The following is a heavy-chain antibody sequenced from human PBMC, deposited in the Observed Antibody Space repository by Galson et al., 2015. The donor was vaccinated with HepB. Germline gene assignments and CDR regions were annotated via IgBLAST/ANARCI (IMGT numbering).Heavy chain of an antibody. Sequence: SLRLSCAASGFTFSSFAMSWVRQAPGKGLEWVSRISGSGGSTYYADSVKGRFTISRDNSENTLYLQMNSLRVEDTAVYYCARAMITSSSYLFDYWGPGTLVIASS. J-gene: IGHJ4*02. V-gene: IGHV3-23*01. CDR3: ARAMITSSSYLFDY. CDR2: ISGSGGST. CDR1: GFTFSSFA. D-gene: IGHD6-13*01.